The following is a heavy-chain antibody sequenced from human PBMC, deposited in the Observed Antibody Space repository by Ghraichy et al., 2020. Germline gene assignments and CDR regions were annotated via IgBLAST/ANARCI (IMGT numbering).Heavy chain of an antibody. V-gene: IGHV4-39*01. CDR2: IYYNGYT. Sequence: ESLNISCTVSGGSVSSDSYYWGWIRQTPGKGLEWIASIYYNGYTYYNPSLKSRVTISVDMSKHQFALKLSSVTAADTAVYYCASSAFGVVINWYYFDYWGQGTLVTVSA. CDR3: ASSAFGVVINWYYFDY. D-gene: IGHD3-3*01. J-gene: IGHJ4*02. CDR1: GGSVSSDSYY.